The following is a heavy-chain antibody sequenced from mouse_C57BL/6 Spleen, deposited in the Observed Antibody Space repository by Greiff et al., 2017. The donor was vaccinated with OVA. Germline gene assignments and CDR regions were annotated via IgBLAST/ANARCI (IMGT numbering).Heavy chain of an antibody. CDR1: GYTFTSYW. V-gene: IGHV1-64*01. CDR3: ARWDPYGSSLYGLDY. J-gene: IGHJ4*01. D-gene: IGHD1-1*01. Sequence: QVQLQQPGAELVKPGASVKLSCKASGYTFTSYWMHWVKQRPGQGLEWIGMIHPNSGSTNYNEKFKSKATLTVDKSSSTAYMQLSSLTSEDSAVYYWARWDPYGSSLYGLDYWGQGTSVTVSS. CDR2: IHPNSGST.